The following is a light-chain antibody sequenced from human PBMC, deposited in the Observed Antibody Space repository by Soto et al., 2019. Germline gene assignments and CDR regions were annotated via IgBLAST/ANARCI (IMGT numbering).Light chain of an antibody. V-gene: IGKV1-5*03. CDR1: QRISSW. Sequence: DIQMTQSPSTLSACVGDRVTITCRASQRISSWLAWYQQKPGKAPKLLIYEASILQSGAPSRFSGSGSGTEFTLTISSLQPDDFATYYCQHFLSYPLTFGGGIKVDI. J-gene: IGKJ4*01. CDR2: EAS. CDR3: QHFLSYPLT.